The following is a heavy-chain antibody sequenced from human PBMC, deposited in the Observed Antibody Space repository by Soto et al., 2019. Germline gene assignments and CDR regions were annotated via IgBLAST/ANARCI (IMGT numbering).Heavy chain of an antibody. J-gene: IGHJ4*02. CDR3: ARVLTTVTQQAG. D-gene: IGHD4-17*01. CDR1: GGSISSSGYF. CDR2: IYYSGST. Sequence: SETLCLTCAVSGGSISSSGYFWGWIRQPPGKGLEWIGSIYYSGSTYYNPSLKSRVIIAADTSKNQFSLKLSSVTAADTAVYYCARVLTTVTQQAGWGQGTQVTV. V-gene: IGHV4-39*01.